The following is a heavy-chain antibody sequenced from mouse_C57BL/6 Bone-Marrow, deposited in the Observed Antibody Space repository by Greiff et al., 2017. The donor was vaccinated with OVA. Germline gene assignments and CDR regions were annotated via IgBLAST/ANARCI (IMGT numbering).Heavy chain of an antibody. V-gene: IGHV1-7*01. CDR3: AYGDY. CDR1: GYTFTSYW. Sequence: VHLHQSGAELAKPGASVKLSCKASGYTFTSYWMHWVNQRPGPGLEWIGYINPSIGYTNYNQKFKDKSTLTADKSSSTAYMQLSSWTYEDSAVYYWAYGDYWCQGPALTVTA. D-gene: IGHD1-1*01. CDR2: INPSIGYT. J-gene: IGHJ2*01.